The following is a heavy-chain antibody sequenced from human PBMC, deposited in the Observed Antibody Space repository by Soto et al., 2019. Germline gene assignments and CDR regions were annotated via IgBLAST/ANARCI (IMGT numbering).Heavy chain of an antibody. J-gene: IGHJ4*02. CDR1: GFTFSGYW. V-gene: IGHV3-74*01. CDR3: AREFTSSGY. CDR2: INSDGSRT. D-gene: IGHD6-25*01. Sequence: PGGSLRLSCAASGFTFSGYWMHWVRQAPGKGLVWVSRINSDGSRTSYADSVKGRFAISRDNAKNTLYLQMNSLRAEDTAVYYCAREFTSSGYWGQGTLVTVSS.